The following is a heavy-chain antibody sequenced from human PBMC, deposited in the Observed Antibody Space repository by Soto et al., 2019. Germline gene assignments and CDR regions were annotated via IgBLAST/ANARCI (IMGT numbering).Heavy chain of an antibody. CDR1: GFTFSSHW. CDR2: INTDGGIT. Sequence: EVQLVESGGDLVQPGGSLRLSCAASGFTFSSHWMHWVRRVPGKGLVWVSHINTDGGITGYADSAKGRFTISRDNAKNTRYQQMNGLGVEDTSVYYCTREAGYCSRTSCYRRAFVSWGQGTMVTVSS. D-gene: IGHD2-2*01. J-gene: IGHJ3*02. CDR3: TREAGYCSRTSCYRRAFVS. V-gene: IGHV3-74*01.